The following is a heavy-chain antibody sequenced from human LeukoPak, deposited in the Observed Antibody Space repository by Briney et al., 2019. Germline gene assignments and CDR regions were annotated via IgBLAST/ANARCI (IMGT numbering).Heavy chain of an antibody. CDR1: GGSLSSSSYY. V-gene: IGHV4-39*07. J-gene: IGHJ3*02. D-gene: IGHD3-9*01. CDR3: ARGNYDILTGPDAFDI. Sequence: PSETLSLTCTVSGGSLSSSSYYWGWIRQPPGKGLEWIGSIYYSGSTYYNPSLKSRVTISVDTSKNQFSLKLSSVTAADTAVYYCARGNYDILTGPDAFDIWGQGTMVTVSS. CDR2: IYYSGST.